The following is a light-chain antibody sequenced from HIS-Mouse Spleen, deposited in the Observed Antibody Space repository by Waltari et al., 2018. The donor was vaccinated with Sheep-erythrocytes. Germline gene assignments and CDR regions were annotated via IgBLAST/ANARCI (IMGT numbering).Light chain of an antibody. CDR1: QSISSY. Sequence: DIHLTQSPSSLYESVGDRVPITCRASQSISSYLNWYQQKPGKAPKLLIYAASSLQSGVPSRFSGSGSGTDFTLTISSLQPEDFATYYCQQSYSTPQFTFGPGTKVDIK. J-gene: IGKJ3*01. CDR2: AAS. V-gene: IGKV1-39*01. CDR3: QQSYSTPQFT.